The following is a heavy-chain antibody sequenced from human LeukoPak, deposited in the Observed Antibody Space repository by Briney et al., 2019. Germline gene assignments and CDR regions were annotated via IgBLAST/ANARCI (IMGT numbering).Heavy chain of an antibody. V-gene: IGHV4-39*07. Sequence: PSETLSLTCTVSGGSISSSSYYWGWIRQPPGKGLEWIGSIYYSGNTYYNPSLKSRVTISVDTSKNQFSLKLSSVTAADTAVFYCARMAYCGGGCYSSFDYWGQGTLVTVSS. CDR2: IYYSGNT. CDR3: ARMAYCGGGCYSSFDY. CDR1: GGSISSSSYY. J-gene: IGHJ4*02. D-gene: IGHD2-21*02.